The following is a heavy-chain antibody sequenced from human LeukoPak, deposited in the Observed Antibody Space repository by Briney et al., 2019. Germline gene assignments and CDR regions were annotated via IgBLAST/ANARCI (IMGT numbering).Heavy chain of an antibody. D-gene: IGHD2-15*01. Sequence: GGSLRLSCAASGFTVSSNYMGWVRQAPGKGLEWVSVIYSGGSTYYADSVKGRFTISRDNSKNTLYLQMNSLRAEDTAVYYCARGTDCSGGSCYDYWGQGTLVTVSS. CDR1: GFTVSSNY. CDR2: IYSGGST. V-gene: IGHV3-53*01. J-gene: IGHJ4*02. CDR3: ARGTDCSGGSCYDY.